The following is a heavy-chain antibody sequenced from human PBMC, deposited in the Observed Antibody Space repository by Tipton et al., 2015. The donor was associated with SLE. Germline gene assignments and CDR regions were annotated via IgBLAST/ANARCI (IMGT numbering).Heavy chain of an antibody. Sequence: TLSLTCTVSGGSISSGSYYWGWIRQPPGKGLEWIGSIYYSGSTYYNPSLKSRVTISVDTSKNQFSLKLSSVTAADTAAYYCAREYGKIWGQGTLVTVSS. CDR2: IYYSGST. D-gene: IGHD1-1*01. CDR3: AREYGKI. J-gene: IGHJ4*02. CDR1: GGSISSGSYY. V-gene: IGHV4-39*07.